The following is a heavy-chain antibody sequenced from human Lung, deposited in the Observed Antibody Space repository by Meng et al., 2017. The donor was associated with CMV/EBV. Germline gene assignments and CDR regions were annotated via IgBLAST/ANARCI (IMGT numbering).Heavy chain of an antibody. CDR1: VG. J-gene: IGHJ4*02. CDR2: IYGNNDK. CDR3: AHRIFWSGYYDY. D-gene: IGHD3-3*01. Sequence: VGGSWIRQPPGKALEWFALIYGNNDKRYRPSLRNRLTVNKDTSKNQVVLTMTNMDPVDTATYYCAHRIFWSGYYDYWGQGILVTVSS. V-gene: IGHV2-5*01.